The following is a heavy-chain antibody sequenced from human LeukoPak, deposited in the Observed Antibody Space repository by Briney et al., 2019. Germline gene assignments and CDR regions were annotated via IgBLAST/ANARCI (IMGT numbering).Heavy chain of an antibody. D-gene: IGHD3-22*01. J-gene: IGHJ4*02. Sequence: GGSLRLSCAASGFTFSSYGMHWVRQAPGKGLEWVAVISYDGSNKYYADSVKGRFTISRDNSKNTLYLQMNSLRAEDTAVYYCARDSPYNYDSSGYYFPNYFDYWGQGTLVTVSS. CDR3: ARDSPYNYDSSGYYFPNYFDY. CDR1: GFTFSSYG. V-gene: IGHV3-30*03. CDR2: ISYDGSNK.